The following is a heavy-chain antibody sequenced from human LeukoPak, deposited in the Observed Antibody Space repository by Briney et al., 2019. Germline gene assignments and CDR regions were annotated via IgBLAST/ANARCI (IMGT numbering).Heavy chain of an antibody. J-gene: IGHJ4*02. CDR3: ARGAHYDFWSGYYGGDQYYFDY. D-gene: IGHD3-3*01. CDR1: GVSISSYY. Sequence: SETLSLTCTVSGVSISSYYWSWIRQPPGKGLEWVGYIYYSGSTNYNPSLKSRVTISVDTSKNQFSLKLSSVNAADTAVYYCARGAHYDFWSGYYGGDQYYFDYWGQGTLVTVSS. CDR2: IYYSGST. V-gene: IGHV4-59*01.